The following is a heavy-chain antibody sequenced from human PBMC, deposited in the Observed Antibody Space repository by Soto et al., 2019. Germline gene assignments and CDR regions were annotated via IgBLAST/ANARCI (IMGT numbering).Heavy chain of an antibody. D-gene: IGHD3-10*01. J-gene: IGHJ5*02. CDR3: ATEIWFGEYKRSTLNNWFDP. CDR2: FDPEDGET. Sequence: ASVKVSCKVSGYTLTELSMHWVRQAPGKGLEWMGGFDPEDGETIYAQKFQGRVTMTEDTSTDTAYMELSSLRSEDTAVYYCATEIWFGEYKRSTLNNWFDPWGQGTLVTVSS. V-gene: IGHV1-24*01. CDR1: GYTLTELS.